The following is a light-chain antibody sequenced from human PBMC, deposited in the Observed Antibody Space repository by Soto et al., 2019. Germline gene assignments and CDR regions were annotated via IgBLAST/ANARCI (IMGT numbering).Light chain of an antibody. CDR3: QQFNNYPVT. V-gene: IGKV1D-13*01. Sequence: AIRLTQSPSSLSASVGDRVTITCRASQGIGRSLAWYQQKPATAPKLLIYDASSLESGVPSRFSGTGSGTDFTLTISSLQAEDFATYYCQQFNNYPVTFGPGTKVDIK. CDR2: DAS. J-gene: IGKJ3*01. CDR1: QGIGRS.